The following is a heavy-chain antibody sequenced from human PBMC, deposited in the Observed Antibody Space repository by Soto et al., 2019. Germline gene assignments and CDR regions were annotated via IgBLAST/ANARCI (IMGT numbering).Heavy chain of an antibody. V-gene: IGHV1-69*12. CDR3: VRGERRTQD. CDR2: IVPTSGTP. Sequence: QVQLVPSGAEVKKPGSSVKVSCQASGGSFRSYAISWVRQAPGQGLEWMGGIVPTSGTPKYAQKFQDIVTIIADESTSTTYMEVTSLRSEDMAVYYCVRGERRTQDWGQGTLVTVSS. CDR1: GGSFRSYA. J-gene: IGHJ4*02. D-gene: IGHD1-26*01.